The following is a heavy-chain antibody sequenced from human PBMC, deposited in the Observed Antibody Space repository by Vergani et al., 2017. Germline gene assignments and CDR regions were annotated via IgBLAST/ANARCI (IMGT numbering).Heavy chain of an antibody. Sequence: EVQLLESGGGLVQPGGSLRLSCAASGFTFSSYAMSWVRQAPGKGLEWVSAISGSGGSTYYADSVKGRFTISRDNSKNTLYLQMNSLRADDTAVYYCAKDEYSGSYFDYWGQGTLVTVSS. V-gene: IGHV3-23*01. CDR1: GFTFSSYA. CDR2: ISGSGGST. CDR3: AKDEYSGSYFDY. D-gene: IGHD1-26*01. J-gene: IGHJ4*02.